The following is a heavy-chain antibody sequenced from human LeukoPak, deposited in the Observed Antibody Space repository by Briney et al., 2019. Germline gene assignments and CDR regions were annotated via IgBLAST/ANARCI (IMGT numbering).Heavy chain of an antibody. J-gene: IGHJ4*02. D-gene: IGHD4-23*01. CDR3: ARDGLYDYGGNSVV. V-gene: IGHV4-30-4*08. CDR1: GGSISSGDYY. CDR2: IYYSGST. Sequence: SQTLSLTCTVSGGSISSGDYYWSWIRQPPGKGLEWIGYIYYSGSTYYNPSLKSRVTISVDTSKNQFSLKLSSVTAADTAVYYCARDGLYDYGGNSVVWGQGTLVTVSS.